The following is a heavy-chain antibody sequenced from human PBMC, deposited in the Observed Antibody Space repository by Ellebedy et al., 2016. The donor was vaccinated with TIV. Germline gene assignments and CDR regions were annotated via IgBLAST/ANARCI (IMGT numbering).Heavy chain of an antibody. Sequence: GGSLRLSCAASGFTFSNYNVTWVRQAPGKGLEWVSFITSSSSYTNYADSVKGRFTISRDNAKSSLYLQMNSLRAEDTAVYYCATVLKYGSSGFLDYWGQGTLVTVSS. D-gene: IGHD3-22*01. CDR3: ATVLKYGSSGFLDY. V-gene: IGHV3-21*01. CDR2: ITSSSSYT. CDR1: GFTFSNYN. J-gene: IGHJ4*02.